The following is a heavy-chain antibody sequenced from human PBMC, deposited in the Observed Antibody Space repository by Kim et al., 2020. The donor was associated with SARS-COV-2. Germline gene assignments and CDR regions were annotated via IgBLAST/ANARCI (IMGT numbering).Heavy chain of an antibody. J-gene: IGHJ4*02. CDR1: GYTFINYY. CDR3: TRDSFDSGSFDY. Sequence: ASVKVSCKASGYTFINYYIHWVRQAPGQGVEWMGIINAGGGGTSYSQKFHNRVTMTRDTSTSTLFMELSSLGSEDTAMYYCTRDSFDSGSFDYWGQGTLV. CDR2: INAGGGGT. D-gene: IGHD5-12*01. V-gene: IGHV1-46*01.